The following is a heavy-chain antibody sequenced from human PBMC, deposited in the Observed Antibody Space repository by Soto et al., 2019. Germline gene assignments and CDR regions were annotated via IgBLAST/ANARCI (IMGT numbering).Heavy chain of an antibody. V-gene: IGHV4-30-2*06. J-gene: IGHJ3*02. CDR2: IYHSGST. D-gene: IGHD3-22*01. Sequence: PSETLSLTCAVSGDSIIGIYHWAWIRQSPGKGLEWIGYIYHSGSTYSNPSPKSRVTISVDRSKNQFSLKLSSVTAADTAVYYCARGWYYYDSSGPTVAFDIWGQGTMVTVSS. CDR3: ARGWYYYDSSGPTVAFDI. CDR1: GDSIIGIYH.